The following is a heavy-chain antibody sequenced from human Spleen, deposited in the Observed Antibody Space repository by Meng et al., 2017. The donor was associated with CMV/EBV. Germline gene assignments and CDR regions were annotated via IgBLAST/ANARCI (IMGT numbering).Heavy chain of an antibody. J-gene: IGHJ3*02. D-gene: IGHD2-2*01. V-gene: IGHV3-7*03. CDR1: GFTFSSYW. Sequence: GESLKISCAASGFTFSSYWMSWVRQAPGKGLEWVANIKQDGSEKYYVDSVKGRFTISRDNAKNSLYLQMNSLRAEDTALYHCAREGCSSTSCQGAFDIWGQGTMVTVSS. CDR2: IKQDGSEK. CDR3: AREGCSSTSCQGAFDI.